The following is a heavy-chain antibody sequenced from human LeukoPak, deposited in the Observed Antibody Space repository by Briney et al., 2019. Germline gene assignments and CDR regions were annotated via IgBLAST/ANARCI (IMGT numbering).Heavy chain of an antibody. D-gene: IGHD3-10*01. J-gene: IGHJ3*02. CDR3: ARNIWFGESADAFDI. Sequence: ASVKVSCKASGYTFTSHGISWVRQAPGQGLEWMGWINPNSGGTNYAQKFQGRVTMTRDKSIRTAYMELSRLTSDDTAVYYCARNIWFGESADAFDIWGQGTMVTVSS. V-gene: IGHV1-2*02. CDR2: INPNSGGT. CDR1: GYTFTSHG.